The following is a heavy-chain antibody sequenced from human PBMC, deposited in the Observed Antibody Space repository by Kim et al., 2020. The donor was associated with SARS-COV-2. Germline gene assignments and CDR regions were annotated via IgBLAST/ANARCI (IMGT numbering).Heavy chain of an antibody. CDR1: GFTFSSYA. CDR2: ISYDGSNK. V-gene: IGHV3-30*04. D-gene: IGHD3-22*01. J-gene: IGHJ4*02. CDR3: ARDYYDSSTNFDY. Sequence: GGSLRLSCAASGFTFSSYAMHWVRQAPGKVLEWVAVISYDGSNKYYADSVKGRFTISRDNSKNTLYLQMNSLRAEDTAVYYCARDYYDSSTNFDYWGQGTLVTVSS.